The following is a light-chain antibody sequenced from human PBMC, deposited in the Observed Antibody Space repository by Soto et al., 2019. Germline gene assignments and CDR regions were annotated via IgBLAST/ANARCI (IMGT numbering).Light chain of an antibody. CDR1: SSDVGGYNY. J-gene: IGLJ2*01. CDR2: EVN. Sequence: QSALTQPPSASGSPGQSVTISCTGTSSDVGGYNYVSWYQQRPGKAPKLMIYEVNKRPSGVPDRFSGSKSGNTASLTVSGLQAEDEADYYCSSYAGSKNLLFGGGTKVTVL. V-gene: IGLV2-8*01. CDR3: SSYAGSKNLL.